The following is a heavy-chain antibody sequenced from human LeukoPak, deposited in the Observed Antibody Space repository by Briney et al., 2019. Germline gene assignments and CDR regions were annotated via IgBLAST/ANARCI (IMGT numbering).Heavy chain of an antibody. CDR3: AKVIVVVTAMGDYFDY. Sequence: GGSLRLSCAASGFAFNTYAMSWVRRAPGKGLEWVSTLSGSGGPTDYADSVKGRFTISRDNSKNTLYLQMDSLRAEDTAVYYCAKVIVVVTAMGDYFDYWGQGTLATVSS. J-gene: IGHJ4*02. D-gene: IGHD2-21*02. CDR1: GFAFNTYA. CDR2: LSGSGGPT. V-gene: IGHV3-23*01.